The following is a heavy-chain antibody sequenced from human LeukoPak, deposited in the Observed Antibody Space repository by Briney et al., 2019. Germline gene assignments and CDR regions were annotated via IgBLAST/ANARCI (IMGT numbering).Heavy chain of an antibody. V-gene: IGHV3-30*18. CDR2: ISYDGSNK. J-gene: IGHJ4*02. CDR1: GFTFSSYG. D-gene: IGHD3-22*01. Sequence: GGSLRLSCAASGFTFSSYGMHWVRQAPGKGLEWVAVISYDGSNKYYADSVKGRFTISRDNSKNTLYLQMNSLRAEDTAVYYCAKEDTYYYDSSGYWDWGQGTLVTVSS. CDR3: AKEDTYYYDSSGYWD.